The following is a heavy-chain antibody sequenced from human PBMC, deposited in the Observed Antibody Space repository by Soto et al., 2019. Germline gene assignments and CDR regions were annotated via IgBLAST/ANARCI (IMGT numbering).Heavy chain of an antibody. D-gene: IGHD3-10*01. CDR3: AHRESDREAY. V-gene: IGHV2-5*02. Sequence: QITLKESGPTLVKPTQTLTLTCTSSGFSLTTGGVGVGWIRQPPGKALEWLALIYWDDDKRYNPSLERRLIITKDTSKNQVVLTMTNMDPVDTATYYCAHRESDREAYWGQGTLVTVSS. CDR1: GFSLTTGGVG. CDR2: IYWDDDK. J-gene: IGHJ4*02.